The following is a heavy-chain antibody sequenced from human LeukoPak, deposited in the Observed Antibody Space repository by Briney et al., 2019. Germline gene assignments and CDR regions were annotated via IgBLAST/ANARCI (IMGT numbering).Heavy chain of an antibody. D-gene: IGHD3-10*01. CDR1: GYTFTSYD. Sequence: ASVKVSCKXSGYTFTSYDINWVRQATGQGLEWMGWMNPNSGNTGYARKFQGRVTMTRNTSISTAYMELSSLRSEDTAVYYCARGPSYYYGSGRYDDWGQGTLVTVSS. CDR3: ARGPSYYYGSGRYDD. V-gene: IGHV1-8*01. J-gene: IGHJ4*02. CDR2: MNPNSGNT.